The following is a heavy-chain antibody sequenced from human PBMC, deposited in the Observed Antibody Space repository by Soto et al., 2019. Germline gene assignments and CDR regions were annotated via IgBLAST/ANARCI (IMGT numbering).Heavy chain of an antibody. Sequence: QVQLQESGPGLVKPSETLSLTCTVSGGSISSYYWSWIRQPPGKGLEWIGYIYYSGSTNYNPSLKSRVTLSVDTSKNQFSLKLSSVTAADTAVYYCARNNYYDILTGFDYWGQGTLVTVSS. J-gene: IGHJ4*02. D-gene: IGHD3-9*01. CDR3: ARNNYYDILTGFDY. V-gene: IGHV4-59*08. CDR1: GGSISSYY. CDR2: IYYSGST.